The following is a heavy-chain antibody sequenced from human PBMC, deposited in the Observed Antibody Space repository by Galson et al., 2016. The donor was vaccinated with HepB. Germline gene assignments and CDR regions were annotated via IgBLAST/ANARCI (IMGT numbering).Heavy chain of an antibody. D-gene: IGHD4-23*01. V-gene: IGHV5-10-1*01. CDR2: INPSDSYT. CDR3: ARHSLGLTAAVSGPWFNI. CDR1: GYSFTSHW. J-gene: IGHJ3*02. Sequence: QSGAEVKKPGESLRISCQASGYSFTSHWISWVHQMPGKGLEWMATINPSDSYTNYSPSFQGHVTISTDKSIRTAYLQWSSLQASDTALYFCARHSLGLTAAVSGPWFNIWGQGTKVIVSS.